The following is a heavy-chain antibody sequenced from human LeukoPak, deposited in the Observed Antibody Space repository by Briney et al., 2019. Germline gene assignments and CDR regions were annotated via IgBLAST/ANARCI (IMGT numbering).Heavy chain of an antibody. V-gene: IGHV1-2*02. D-gene: IGHD7-27*01. CDR3: ARETNWGSNDAFDI. CDR1: GYTFTGYY. CDR2: INPNRGGT. Sequence: EASVKVSCKASGYTFTGYYMHWVRQAPGQGLEWMGWINPNRGGTNYAQKFQGRVTMTRDTSISTVYMELSSLTSDDTAVYYCARETNWGSNDAFDIWGQGTVVTVSS. J-gene: IGHJ3*02.